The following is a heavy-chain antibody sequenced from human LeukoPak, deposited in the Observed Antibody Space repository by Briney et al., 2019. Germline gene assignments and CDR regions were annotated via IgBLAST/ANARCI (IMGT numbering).Heavy chain of an antibody. D-gene: IGHD2-21*01. Sequence: GGSLRLSCVASGITFNNYAMSWVRQGPGMGLEWVSSISGASGSTYYADSVKGRFTISRDNSKKTLYLEMSSLRAEDAAVYYCAINYSLDYWGQGTLVTVSS. J-gene: IGHJ4*02. CDR1: GITFNNYA. V-gene: IGHV3-23*01. CDR2: ISGASGST. CDR3: AINYSLDY.